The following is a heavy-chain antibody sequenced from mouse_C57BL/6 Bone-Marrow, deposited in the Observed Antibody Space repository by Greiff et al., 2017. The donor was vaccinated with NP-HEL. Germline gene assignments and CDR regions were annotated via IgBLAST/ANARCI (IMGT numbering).Heavy chain of an antibody. Sequence: QVQLKQSGAELLKPGASVKISCKASGYEFSNYWMTWVKQRPGKGLEWIGQIYPGDGDTNYNGKFKDKATLTADKSSSTAYMQLSRLTSEDSAVYFCARGAYWGQGTLVTVSA. CDR1: GYEFSNYW. CDR3: ARGAY. J-gene: IGHJ3*01. CDR2: IYPGDGDT. V-gene: IGHV1-80*01.